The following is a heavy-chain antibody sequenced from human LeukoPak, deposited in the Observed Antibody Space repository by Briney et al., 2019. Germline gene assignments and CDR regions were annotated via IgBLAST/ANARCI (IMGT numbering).Heavy chain of an antibody. J-gene: IGHJ5*02. CDR3: ARGLYCSGGSCYPNWFDP. CDR1: GGSISSYY. V-gene: IGHV4-59*12. D-gene: IGHD2-15*01. Sequence: SETLSLTCTVSGGSISSYYWSWIRQPPGKGLEWIGYIYYSGSTNYNPSLKSRVTISVDTSKNQFSLKLSSVTAADTAVYYCARGLYCSGGSCYPNWFDPWGQGTLVTVSS. CDR2: IYYSGST.